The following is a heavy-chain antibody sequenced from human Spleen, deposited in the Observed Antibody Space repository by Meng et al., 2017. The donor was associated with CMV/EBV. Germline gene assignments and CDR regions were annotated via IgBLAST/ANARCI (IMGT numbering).Heavy chain of an antibody. CDR2: IKQDGSEK. Sequence: LSWAGSGFTFSSYSMTWVRQAPGKGLEWVANIKQDGSEKYHVDFVKGRFTISRDDAKNSLYLQLNSLRVEDTAVYYCAREGSGYYFDYWGQGTLVTVSS. J-gene: IGHJ4*02. CDR1: GFTFSSYS. D-gene: IGHD3-3*01. CDR3: AREGSGYYFDY. V-gene: IGHV3-7*01.